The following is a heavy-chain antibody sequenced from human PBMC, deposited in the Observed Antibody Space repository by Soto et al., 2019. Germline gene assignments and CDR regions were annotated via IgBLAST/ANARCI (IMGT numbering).Heavy chain of an antibody. CDR3: AAWAEGATEVH. V-gene: IGHV3-33*01. CDR2: IWYDASKQ. CDR1: GFSFSVYG. D-gene: IGHD2-15*01. J-gene: IGHJ4*02. Sequence: GGSLRLSCETSGFSFSVYGMHWVRQAPGKGLEWVAVIWYDASKQFYAASVEGRFTISRDNSKAILYLQMNSLRAEDTAVYYCAAWAEGATEVHWGQGTLVTVST.